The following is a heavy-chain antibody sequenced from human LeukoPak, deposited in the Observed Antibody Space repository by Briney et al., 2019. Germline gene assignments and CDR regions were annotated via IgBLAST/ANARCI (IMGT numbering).Heavy chain of an antibody. CDR1: GDSVSSRSAA. CDR2: TYYRSKWSN. Sequence: SQTLSLTCVISGDSVSSRSAAWNWIRQSPSRGLEWLGRTYYRSKWSNDYAVSVESRIIINPDTSKNQFSLQLNSVTPEDTAMYYCAREVDTVGVTAVNFDFWGQGTLVTVSS. D-gene: IGHD2-21*02. J-gene: IGHJ4*02. CDR3: AREVDTVGVTAVNFDF. V-gene: IGHV6-1*01.